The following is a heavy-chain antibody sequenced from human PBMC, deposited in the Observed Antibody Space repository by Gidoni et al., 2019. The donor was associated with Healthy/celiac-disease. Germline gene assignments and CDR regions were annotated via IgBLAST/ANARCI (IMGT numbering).Heavy chain of an antibody. D-gene: IGHD2-21*02. CDR1: GFTLSNAW. CDR3: TTGVTVVTPDDAFDI. CDR2: ITSKTDGGTT. J-gene: IGHJ3*02. V-gene: IGHV3-15*01. Sequence: SCTASGFTLSNAWMSWVRQAPGKGLEWVGRITSKTDGGTTDYAAPVKGRFTISRDDSNNTLYLQMNSLKTEDTAVYYCTTGVTVVTPDDAFDIWGQGTMVTVSS.